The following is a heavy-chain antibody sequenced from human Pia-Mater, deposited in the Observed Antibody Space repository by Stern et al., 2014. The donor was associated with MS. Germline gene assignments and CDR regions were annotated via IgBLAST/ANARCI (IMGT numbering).Heavy chain of an antibody. D-gene: IGHD5-18*01. CDR1: GFTFSNYG. J-gene: IGHJ4*02. CDR2: IWYDGSNK. CDR3: ARTDTSMFIDY. V-gene: IGHV3-33*01. Sequence: QDQMVQSGGGVVQPGRSLRLSCAASGFTFSNYGMHWVRQAPGKGLEWVAVIWYDGSNKYYADSVKGRFTISRDNSKNTLYLQMNSLRAEDTAVYYCARTDTSMFIDYWGQGTLVTVSS.